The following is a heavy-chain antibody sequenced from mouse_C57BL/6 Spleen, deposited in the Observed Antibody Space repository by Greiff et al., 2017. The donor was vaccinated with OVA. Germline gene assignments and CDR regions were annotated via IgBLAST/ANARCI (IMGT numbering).Heavy chain of an antibody. D-gene: IGHD2-1*01. CDR1: GYTFTSYW. Sequence: QVQLQQPGAELVMPGASVKLSCKASGYTFTSYWMHWVKQRPGQGLEWIGEIDPSDSYTNYNQKFKGKSTLTVDKSSSTAYMQLSSLTSEDSAVYYFAKSYGNSLDYWGQGTTLTVSS. CDR3: AKSYGNSLDY. CDR2: IDPSDSYT. V-gene: IGHV1-69*01. J-gene: IGHJ2*01.